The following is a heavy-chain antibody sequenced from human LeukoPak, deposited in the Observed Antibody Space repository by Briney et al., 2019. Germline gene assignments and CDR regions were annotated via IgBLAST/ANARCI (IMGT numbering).Heavy chain of an antibody. Sequence: SSETLSLTCAVYGGSFSGYYWSWIGQPPGKGLEWIGEINHSGSTKYNPSLKSRVTISVDTSKNQFSLKLSSVTAADTAVYYCARGDDHHGSGNTRYYYYYMDVWGKGTTVTVSS. V-gene: IGHV4-34*01. D-gene: IGHD3-10*01. CDR3: ARGDDHHGSGNTRYYYYYMDV. CDR2: INHSGST. J-gene: IGHJ6*03. CDR1: GGSFSGYY.